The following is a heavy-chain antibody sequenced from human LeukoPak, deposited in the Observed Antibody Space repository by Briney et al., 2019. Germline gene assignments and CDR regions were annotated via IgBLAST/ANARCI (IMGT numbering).Heavy chain of an antibody. V-gene: IGHV4-4*02. CDR2: IYHSGST. CDR3: ARDTGRDGYNLFDY. D-gene: IGHD5-24*01. J-gene: IGHJ4*02. CDR1: GGSISSSNW. Sequence: SETLSLTCAASGGSISSSNWWSWVRQPPGKGLEWIGEIYHSGSTNYNPSLKSRVTISVDKSKNQFSLKLSSVTAADTAVYYCARDTGRDGYNLFDYWGQGTLVTASS.